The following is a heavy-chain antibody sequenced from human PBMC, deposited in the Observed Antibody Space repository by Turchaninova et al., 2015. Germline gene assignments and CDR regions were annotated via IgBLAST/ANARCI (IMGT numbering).Heavy chain of an antibody. CDR2: INPSGGST. CDR3: ARVLRTGYYDY. Sequence: QVQVVQSGAEVKKPGASVKVSCKASGNTFTYYYLHWVRQDPGTGLEGMGTINPSGGSTSCAQKFRGRITMTRDTSTSTVYMELSSLTSEDTAVYYCARVLRTGYYDYWGQGTLVSVSS. CDR1: GNTFTYYY. D-gene: IGHD3-9*01. J-gene: IGHJ4*02. V-gene: IGHV1-46*01.